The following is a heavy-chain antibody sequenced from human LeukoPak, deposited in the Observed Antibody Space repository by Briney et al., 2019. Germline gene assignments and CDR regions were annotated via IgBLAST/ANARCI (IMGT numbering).Heavy chain of an antibody. CDR1: GGSISSYY. CDR2: IYYSGST. Sequence: PSETLSLTCTVSGGSISSYYWSWIRQPPGKGLEWIGYIYYSGSTNYNPSLKSRVTISVDTSKNQFSLKLRSVTAADTAVYYCAREAYYGSGSYYPTDYWGQGTLVTVSS. V-gene: IGHV4-59*01. CDR3: AREAYYGSGSYYPTDY. J-gene: IGHJ4*02. D-gene: IGHD3-10*01.